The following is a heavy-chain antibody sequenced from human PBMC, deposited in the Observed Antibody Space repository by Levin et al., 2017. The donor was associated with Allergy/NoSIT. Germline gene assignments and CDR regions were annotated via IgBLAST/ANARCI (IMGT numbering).Heavy chain of an antibody. D-gene: IGHD3-10*01. CDR2: ISSSGSTI. CDR3: ARELVGASVQGAYPPAGFDY. Sequence: GGSLRLSCAASGFTFSDYYMSWIRQAPGKGLEWVSYISSSGSTIYYADSVKGRFTISRDNAKNSLYLQMNSLRAEDTAVYYCARELVGASVQGAYPPAGFDYWGQGTLVTVSS. V-gene: IGHV3-11*01. CDR1: GFTFSDYY. J-gene: IGHJ4*02.